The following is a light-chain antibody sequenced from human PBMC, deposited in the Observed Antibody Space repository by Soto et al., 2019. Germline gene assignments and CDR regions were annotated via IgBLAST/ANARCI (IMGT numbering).Light chain of an antibody. CDR2: EVT. CDR1: SSDVGGYNY. CDR3: CSYTSGSTFWV. Sequence: QSALTQPASVSGSPGQSITISCTGTSSDVGGYNYVSWYQQHPGKTPKLMIYEVTSRPSGVSNRCSGSKSGNTASLTISGLQAEDEGDYYCCSYTSGSTFWVFGGGTKVTVL. V-gene: IGLV2-14*01. J-gene: IGLJ3*02.